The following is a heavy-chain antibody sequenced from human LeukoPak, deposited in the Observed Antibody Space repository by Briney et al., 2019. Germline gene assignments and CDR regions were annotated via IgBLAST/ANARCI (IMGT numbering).Heavy chain of an antibody. CDR3: ARGGQLDWFDP. D-gene: IGHD6-6*01. J-gene: IGHJ5*02. CDR2: IYYSGST. CDR1: GGSISSYY. Sequence: PSETLSLTCTVSGGSISSYYWSWIRQPPGKGLEWIGYIYYSGSTNYNPSLKSRVTISVDTSKNQFSLKLSSVTAADTAVYYCARGGQLDWFDPWGQGTLVTVSS. V-gene: IGHV4-59*01.